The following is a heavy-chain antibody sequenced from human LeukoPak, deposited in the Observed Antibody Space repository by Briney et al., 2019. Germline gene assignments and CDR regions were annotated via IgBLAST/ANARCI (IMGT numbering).Heavy chain of an antibody. D-gene: IGHD2-21*01. CDR1: GASVSSGGYY. J-gene: IGHJ4*02. Sequence: SETLSLTCTVSGASVSSGGYYWSWIRQPPGKGLEWIGNIYYSGSTNYNPSLKSRVTISVDTSKNQFSLKVSSVTAADTAVYYCARRGGAGRSFDYWGQGALVTVSS. CDR2: IYYSGST. CDR3: ARRGGAGRSFDY. V-gene: IGHV4-61*08.